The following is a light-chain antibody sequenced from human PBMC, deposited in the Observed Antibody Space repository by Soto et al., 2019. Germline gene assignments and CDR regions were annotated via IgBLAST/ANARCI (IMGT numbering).Light chain of an antibody. Sequence: QSVLTQPPSASGTPGLTVTISCSGGSSNIGDNYVYWYQYLPGTAPKLLIYRNHQRPSGIPDRFYGSKSGTSASLAISGLRSDDEADYYCAAWDASLRAVVFGGGTQLTVL. V-gene: IGLV1-47*01. CDR2: RNH. J-gene: IGLJ2*01. CDR3: AAWDASLRAVV. CDR1: SSNIGDNY.